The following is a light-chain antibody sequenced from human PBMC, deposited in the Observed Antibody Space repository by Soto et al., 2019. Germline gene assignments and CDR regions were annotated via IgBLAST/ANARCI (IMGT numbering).Light chain of an antibody. CDR3: SSYIRNTYV. Sequence: QSALTQPASVSGSPGQSITISCTRTSSDVGGYDYLSWYQQHPDKAPKLMIYDVSNRPSGVSNRFSGSKSGNTASLTISGLQAEDEADYYCSSYIRNTYVFGTGTKLTVL. CDR1: SSDVGGYDY. J-gene: IGLJ1*01. CDR2: DVS. V-gene: IGLV2-14*01.